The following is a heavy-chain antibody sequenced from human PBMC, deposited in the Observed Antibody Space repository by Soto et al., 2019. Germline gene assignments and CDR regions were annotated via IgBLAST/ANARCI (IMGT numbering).Heavy chain of an antibody. CDR1: GFTFSSYA. V-gene: IGHV3-23*01. J-gene: IGHJ4*02. D-gene: IGHD4-17*01. CDR3: AKRPTVTTSGCFXY. Sequence: PGGSLRLSCVASGFTFSSYAMSWVRQAPGKGLEWVSSISGSGDFTYYADSVKGRFAISRDNPKNTLYLQMNSLRAEDTAVYYCAKRPTVTTSGCFXYWGQGTLVTVSS. CDR2: ISGSGDFT.